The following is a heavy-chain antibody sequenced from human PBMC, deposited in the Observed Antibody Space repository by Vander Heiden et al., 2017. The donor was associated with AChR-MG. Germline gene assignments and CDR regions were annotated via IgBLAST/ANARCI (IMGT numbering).Heavy chain of an antibody. CDR3: AREIVGNSYGPY. V-gene: IGHV3-48*02. D-gene: IGHD5-18*01. CDR2: ISSTSSAT. J-gene: IGHJ4*02. CDR1: GFIFSTYS. Sequence: EVQLVESGGGLVQPGGSLRPSCAASGFIFSTYSMNWVRQAPGKGLEWVSYISSTSSATYYADSVKGRFTISRDNAKNSLYLQMNSLRDEDTAVYYCAREIVGNSYGPYWGQGSLVTVSS.